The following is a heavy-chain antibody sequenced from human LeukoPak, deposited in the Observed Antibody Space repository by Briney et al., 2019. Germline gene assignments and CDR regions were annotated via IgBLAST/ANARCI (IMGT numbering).Heavy chain of an antibody. CDR2: ISGSGGST. J-gene: IGHJ4*02. CDR1: GFTFSSYA. Sequence: PGGSLTLSCAASGFTFSSYAMSWVRQAPGKGLEWVSAISGSGGSTYYADSVKRRFTIPRHNSKNILYLQMNSLRAEDTAVYYGAEDAPRHLGFRDQEYYFDYWGQGTLVTVSS. D-gene: IGHD3-10*01. CDR3: AEDAPRHLGFRDQEYYFDY. V-gene: IGHV3-23*01.